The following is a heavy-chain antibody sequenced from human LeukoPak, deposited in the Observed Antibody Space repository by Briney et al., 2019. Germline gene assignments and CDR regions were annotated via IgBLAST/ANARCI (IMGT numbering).Heavy chain of an antibody. J-gene: IGHJ4*02. CDR1: GGSFSGYY. Sequence: SETLSLTCAVYGGSFSGYYWSWIRQPPGKGLEWIGEINHSGSTYYNPSLKSRVTISVDTSKNQFSLKLSSVTAADTAVYYCASVNIVSRLGYFDYWGQGTLVTVSS. V-gene: IGHV4-34*01. D-gene: IGHD2/OR15-2a*01. CDR3: ASVNIVSRLGYFDY. CDR2: INHSGST.